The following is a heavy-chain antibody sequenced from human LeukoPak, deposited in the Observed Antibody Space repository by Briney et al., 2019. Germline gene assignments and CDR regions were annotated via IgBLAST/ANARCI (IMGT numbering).Heavy chain of an antibody. J-gene: IGHJ4*02. CDR3: ARGPVLKTGTGGDFDY. V-gene: IGHV4-34*01. Sequence: SETLSLTCAVYGGSFRGYYWSWIRQPPGKGLEWIGEINHSGSTNYNPSLKSRVTISVDTSKNQFSLKLSSVTAADTAVYYCARGPVLKTGTGGDFDYWGQGTLVTVSS. D-gene: IGHD1-1*01. CDR2: INHSGST. CDR1: GGSFRGYY.